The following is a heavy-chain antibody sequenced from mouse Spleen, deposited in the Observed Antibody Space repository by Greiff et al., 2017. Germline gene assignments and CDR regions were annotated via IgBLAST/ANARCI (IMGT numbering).Heavy chain of an antibody. CDR2: IHPSDSDT. CDR1: GYTFTSYW. V-gene: IGHV1-74*01. Sequence: QVQLKQPGAELVKPGASVKVSCKASGYTFTSYWMHWVKQRPGQGLEWIGRIHPSDSDTNYNQKFKGKATLTVDKSSSTAYMQLSSLTSEDSAVYYCAIWGAYYGYDGFAYWGQGTLVTVSA. CDR3: AIWGAYYGYDGFAY. D-gene: IGHD2-9*01. J-gene: IGHJ3*01.